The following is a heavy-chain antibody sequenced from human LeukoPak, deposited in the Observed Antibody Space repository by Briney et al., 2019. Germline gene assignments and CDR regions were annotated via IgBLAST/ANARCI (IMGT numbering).Heavy chain of an antibody. J-gene: IGHJ6*03. D-gene: IGHD3-9*01. CDR2: INPNSGGT. Sequence: ASVKVSCKASGYTFTGYYMHWVRQAPGQGLEWMGWINPNSGGTNYAQKFQGRVTMTRDTSISTAYMELSRLRSDDTAVYYCASELRGRITIFSLVIIVVRITGDPYYYMDVWGKGTTVTVSS. CDR1: GYTFTGYY. CDR3: ASELRGRITIFSLVIIVVRITGDPYYYMDV. V-gene: IGHV1-2*02.